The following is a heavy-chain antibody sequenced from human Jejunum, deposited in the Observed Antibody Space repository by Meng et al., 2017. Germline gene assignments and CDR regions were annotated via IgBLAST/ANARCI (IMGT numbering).Heavy chain of an antibody. V-gene: IGHV4-4*02. D-gene: IGHD4/OR15-4a*01. Sequence: LVTPSASLSSTAAFPVRSLASTTGWRCNCPHPGKVLEWLGQVYHSASTHYNPSLHSRVTIPIDTSKNRFSLSLNSVTAADTAIYYCARADYIRYFDLWGRGTLVTVSS. CDR1: VRSLASTTG. CDR2: VYHSAST. J-gene: IGHJ2*01. CDR3: ARADYIRYFDL.